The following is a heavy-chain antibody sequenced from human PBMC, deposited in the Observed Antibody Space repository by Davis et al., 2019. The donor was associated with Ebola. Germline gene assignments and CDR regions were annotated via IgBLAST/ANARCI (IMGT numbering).Heavy chain of an antibody. CDR2: IYPADSDT. D-gene: IGHD3-10*01. J-gene: IGHJ3*01. CDR3: VRRGAFDV. V-gene: IGHV5-51*01. CDR1: GYSFTSDW. Sequence: GESLKISCKGSGYSFTSDWIAWVRQMPGKGLEWMGIIYPADSDTRYSPSFQGQVTISADRSINTAFLQWTSLKASDTAMYYCVRRGAFDVWGQGTMVTVSS.